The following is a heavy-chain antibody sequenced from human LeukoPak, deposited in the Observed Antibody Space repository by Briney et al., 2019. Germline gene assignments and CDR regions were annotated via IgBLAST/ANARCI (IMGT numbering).Heavy chain of an antibody. V-gene: IGHV3-21*01. Sequence: GGSLRLSCAASGFTFSSYSMNWVRHAPGKGLEGVSSISSSSSYIYYADSVKGRFTISRDNAKNSLYLQMNSLRAGDTAVYYCARDYDSSGLDAFDIWGQGTMVTVSS. D-gene: IGHD3-22*01. CDR3: ARDYDSSGLDAFDI. CDR1: GFTFSSYS. CDR2: ISSSSSYI. J-gene: IGHJ3*02.